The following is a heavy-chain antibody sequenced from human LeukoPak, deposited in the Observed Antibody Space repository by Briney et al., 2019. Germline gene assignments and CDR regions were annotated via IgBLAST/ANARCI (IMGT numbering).Heavy chain of an antibody. Sequence: GGSLRLSCAASGFTFSSYAMSWVRQAPGKGLEWVSGISGSGGSTHYADSVKGRFTISRDNSKNTLYLQMNSLRADDTALYYCAKGGSFRAFDYWGQGTLVTVSS. J-gene: IGHJ4*02. CDR3: AKGGSFRAFDY. CDR2: ISGSGGST. V-gene: IGHV3-23*01. D-gene: IGHD6-13*01. CDR1: GFTFSSYA.